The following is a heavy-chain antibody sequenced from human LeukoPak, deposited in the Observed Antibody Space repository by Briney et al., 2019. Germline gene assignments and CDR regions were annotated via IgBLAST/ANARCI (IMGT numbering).Heavy chain of an antibody. Sequence: ASVKVSCKASGYTFTSYDINWVRQATGQGLEWMGWMNPNSGNTGYAQKFQGRVTMTTDTSTSTAYMELRSLRSDDTAVYYCARAVRSGYFDYWGQGTLVTVSP. D-gene: IGHD3-22*01. CDR3: ARAVRSGYFDY. CDR1: GYTFTSYD. V-gene: IGHV1-8*01. J-gene: IGHJ4*02. CDR2: MNPNSGNT.